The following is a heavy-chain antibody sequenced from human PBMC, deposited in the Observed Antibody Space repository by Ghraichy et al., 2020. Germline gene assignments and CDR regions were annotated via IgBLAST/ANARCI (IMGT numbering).Heavy chain of an antibody. CDR2: ISSNGGST. Sequence: GGSLRLSCSASGFTFSSYAMHWVRQAPGKGLEYVSAISSNGGSTYHADSVKGRFTISRDNSKSTLYLQMSSLRPEDTAVYYCVKAPPTYYYIDVWGKGTTVTVSS. CDR1: GFTFSSYA. V-gene: IGHV3-64D*06. J-gene: IGHJ6*03. CDR3: VKAPPTYYYIDV.